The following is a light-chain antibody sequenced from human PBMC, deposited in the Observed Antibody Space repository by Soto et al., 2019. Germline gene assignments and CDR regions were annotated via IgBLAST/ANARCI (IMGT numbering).Light chain of an antibody. Sequence: IQITQSPSSVSASVGDTVTVTCRANQLISSWLAWYQQKPGKAPKLLIYAASNLQSGVPSRFSGSESGTDFTLTISSLQPEDFATYFCQQASSFPLTFGGGTKVEI. CDR3: QQASSFPLT. V-gene: IGKV1-12*01. CDR2: AAS. CDR1: QLISSW. J-gene: IGKJ4*01.